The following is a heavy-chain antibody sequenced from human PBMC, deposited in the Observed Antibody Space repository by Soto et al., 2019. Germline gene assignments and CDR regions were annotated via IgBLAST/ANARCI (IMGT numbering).Heavy chain of an antibody. CDR1: GFTFSDHY. J-gene: IGHJ6*02. CDR2: TRNKANSYTT. Sequence: PGGSLRLSCAASGFTFSDHYMDWVRQAPGKGLEWVGRTRNKANSYTTEYAASVKGRFTIARDDSKNSLYLKMNSLKTEDTAVYYCARGGYCSSTSCYRDYYGMDVWGQGTTVTVSS. CDR3: ARGGYCSSTSCYRDYYGMDV. D-gene: IGHD2-2*01. V-gene: IGHV3-72*01.